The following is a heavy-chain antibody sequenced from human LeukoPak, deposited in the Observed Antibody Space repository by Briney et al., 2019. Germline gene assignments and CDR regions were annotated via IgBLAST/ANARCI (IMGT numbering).Heavy chain of an antibody. V-gene: IGHV1-2*02. J-gene: IGHJ4*02. CDR3: ARDHSSNSFLSRDPRIAAAGTFDY. D-gene: IGHD6-13*01. CDR2: INPNSGGT. CDR1: GYTFTGYY. Sequence: ASVKVSCKASGYTFTGYYMHWVRQAPGQGLEWMGWINPNSGGTNYAQKFQGRVTMTRDTSISTAYMELSGLRSDDTAVYYCARDHSSNSFLSRDPRIAAAGTFDYWGQGTLVTVSS.